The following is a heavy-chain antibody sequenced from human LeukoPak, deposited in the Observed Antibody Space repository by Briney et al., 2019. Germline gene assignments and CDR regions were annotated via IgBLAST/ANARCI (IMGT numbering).Heavy chain of an antibody. Sequence: SETLSLTCTVSGGSISSYYWGWIRRPPGRGLEWIGSIYYSGSTYYNPSLKSRVTMSVDTSKNQFSLKLSSVTAADTAVYYCTGNYYGSGSYADFDYWGQGTLVTVSS. CDR2: IYYSGST. CDR1: GGSISSYY. D-gene: IGHD3-10*01. V-gene: IGHV4-39*01. CDR3: TGNYYGSGSYADFDY. J-gene: IGHJ4*02.